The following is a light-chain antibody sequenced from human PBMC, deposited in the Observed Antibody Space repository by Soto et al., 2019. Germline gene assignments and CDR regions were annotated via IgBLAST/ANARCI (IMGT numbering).Light chain of an antibody. J-gene: IGKJ1*01. CDR2: AAS. CDR1: QGIRTE. Sequence: MARPPSFLSASVGDRVTIACRASQGIRTELGWYQQKAGEAPKLLIYAASTLQSGVPPRFSGSGSGTDFTLTISSLQPEDFATYYCLQDYGYPRTFGQGTKVDIK. CDR3: LQDYGYPRT. V-gene: IGKV1-6*01.